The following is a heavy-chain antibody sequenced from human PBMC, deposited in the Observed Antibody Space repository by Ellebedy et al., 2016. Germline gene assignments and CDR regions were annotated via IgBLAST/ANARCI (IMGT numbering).Heavy chain of an antibody. D-gene: IGHD4-11*01. CDR3: ARALTTMKAFDV. Sequence: GESLKISCAASGFAFSTYALHWVRQAPGKGLEWVGVIWSDGIHKFYADSVKGRFTISRDNFKNTLYLQMNSLRAEDTAIYYCARALTTMKAFDVWGQGTMVTVSS. CDR2: IWSDGIHK. CDR1: GFAFSTYA. J-gene: IGHJ3*01. V-gene: IGHV3-33*01.